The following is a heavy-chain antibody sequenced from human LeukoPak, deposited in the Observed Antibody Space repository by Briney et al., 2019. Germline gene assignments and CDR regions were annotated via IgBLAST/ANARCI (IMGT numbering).Heavy chain of an antibody. CDR1: GMTLSNYG. J-gene: IGHJ4*02. D-gene: IGHD3-22*01. Sequence: GGSLRLSCAASGMTLSNYGMSWVRQAPGKGLEWVAGISGSGGSTNYAGSVKGRFTISRDNPKNTLYLQMNSLRAEDTAVYFCAKRGVVIRVILVGFHKEAYYFDSWGQGALVTVSS. CDR2: ISGSGGST. V-gene: IGHV3-23*01. CDR3: AKRGVVIRVILVGFHKEAYYFDS.